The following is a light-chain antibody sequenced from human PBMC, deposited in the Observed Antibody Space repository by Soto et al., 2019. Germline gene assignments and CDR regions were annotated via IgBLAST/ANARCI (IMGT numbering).Light chain of an antibody. CDR1: SPNIGNNY. J-gene: IGLJ1*01. Sequence: QSVLAQPPSVSAAPGQKLTISCSGSSPNIGNNYVSWYQQLPGTAPKLLIYDNNKRPSGIPDRFSGSKSGTSATLGITGLQTGDEADYYCGTWDSSLSLFVFGTGTKV. V-gene: IGLV1-51*01. CDR3: GTWDSSLSLFV. CDR2: DNN.